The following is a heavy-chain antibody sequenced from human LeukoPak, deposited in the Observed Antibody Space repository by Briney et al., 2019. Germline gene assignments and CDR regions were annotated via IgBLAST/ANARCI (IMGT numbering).Heavy chain of an antibody. CDR3: ARGGDGYNNFDY. D-gene: IGHD5-24*01. CDR1: GYTFTGYY. J-gene: IGHJ4*02. Sequence: ASLNVSCKASGYTFTGYYMHWVRHAPGQGLEWMGWINPNSGDTNYAQKFQGRVTMTRDTSISTAYLELSRLRSDDTAVYYCARGGDGYNNFDYWGQGTLVTVSA. CDR2: INPNSGDT. V-gene: IGHV1-2*02.